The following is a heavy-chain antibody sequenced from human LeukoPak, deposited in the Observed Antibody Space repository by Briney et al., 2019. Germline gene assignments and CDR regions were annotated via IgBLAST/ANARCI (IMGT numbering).Heavy chain of an antibody. CDR3: ARDRDPSYCGGD. CDR1: GFIVNDHA. Sequence: GGSLRLSCVASGFIVNDHAMHWVRQTPGKGLEWVAGVFWNGVDKDYADSVKGRFTIFRDNAKNSMYLQMNSLRAEDTAVYYCARDRDPSYCGGDWGQGTLVTVSS. D-gene: IGHD2-21*01. V-gene: IGHV3-9*01. CDR2: VFWNGVDK. J-gene: IGHJ4*02.